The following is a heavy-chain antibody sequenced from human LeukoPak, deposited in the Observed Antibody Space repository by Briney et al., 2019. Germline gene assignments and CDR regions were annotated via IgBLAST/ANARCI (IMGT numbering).Heavy chain of an antibody. CDR3: AKSYDSSGYDDY. J-gene: IGHJ4*02. Sequence: PGGSLRLSCAASGSTFSSYGMSWVRQAPGKGLEWVSGLSGSGGGTYYADSVKGRFTISRDNSKNTLYLQMNSLRAEDTAVYYCAKSYDSSGYDDYWGQGTLVTVSS. CDR1: GSTFSSYG. D-gene: IGHD3-22*01. CDR2: LSGSGGGT. V-gene: IGHV3-23*01.